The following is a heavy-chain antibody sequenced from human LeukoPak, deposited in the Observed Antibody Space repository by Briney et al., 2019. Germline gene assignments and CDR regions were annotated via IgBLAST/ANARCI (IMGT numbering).Heavy chain of an antibody. J-gene: IGHJ4*02. Sequence: SETLSLTCAVYGGSFSGYYWSWIRQPPGKGLEWIGEINHSGSTNYNPSLKSRVTISVDTSKNQFSLKLSSVTAADTAVYYCARGEVVTRGFDYWGQGTLVTVSS. CDR2: INHSGST. CDR1: GGSFSGYY. D-gene: IGHD4-23*01. V-gene: IGHV4-34*01. CDR3: ARGEVVTRGFDY.